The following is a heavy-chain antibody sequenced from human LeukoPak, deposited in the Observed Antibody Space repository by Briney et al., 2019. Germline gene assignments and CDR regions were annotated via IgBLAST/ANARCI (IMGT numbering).Heavy chain of an antibody. CDR3: AGGPGIAAAGNI. J-gene: IGHJ4*02. CDR1: GGSFSGYY. Sequence: PSETLSLTCAVYGGSFSGYYWSWIRQPPGKGLEWIGEINHSGSTNYNPSLKSRVTISVDTSKNQFSLKLSSVTAADTAVYYCAGGPGIAAAGNIWGQGTLVTVSS. V-gene: IGHV4-34*01. CDR2: INHSGST. D-gene: IGHD6-13*01.